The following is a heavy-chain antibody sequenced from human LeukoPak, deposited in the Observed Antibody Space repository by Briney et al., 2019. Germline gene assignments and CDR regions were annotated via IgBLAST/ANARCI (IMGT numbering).Heavy chain of an antibody. Sequence: GGSLSLSCVASGFPFSSYWMTWVRQAPGKGLEWVANIKQDGSKKSYVDSVKGRFTISRDNAKNSLYLQMNSLRAEDTAIYYCTRVGYIDEGIDYWGQGTLVTVSS. CDR1: GFPFSSYW. V-gene: IGHV3-7*04. D-gene: IGHD5-24*01. CDR2: IKQDGSKK. CDR3: TRVGYIDEGIDY. J-gene: IGHJ4*02.